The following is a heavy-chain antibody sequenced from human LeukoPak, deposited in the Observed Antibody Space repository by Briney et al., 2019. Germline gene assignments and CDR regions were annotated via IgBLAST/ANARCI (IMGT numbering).Heavy chain of an antibody. CDR3: ARVGDYDYYYYGMDV. Sequence: GRSLRLSCAASGFTFSSYGMHWVRQAPGKGLEWVAVIWYDGSNKYYADSVKGRFTISRDNSKNTLYLQVNSLRAEDTAVYYCARVGDYDYYYYGMDVWGQGTTVTVSS. J-gene: IGHJ6*02. V-gene: IGHV3-33*01. CDR1: GFTFSSYG. CDR2: IWYDGSNK. D-gene: IGHD4-17*01.